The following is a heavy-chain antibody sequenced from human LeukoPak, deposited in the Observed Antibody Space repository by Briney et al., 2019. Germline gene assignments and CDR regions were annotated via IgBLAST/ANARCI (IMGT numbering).Heavy chain of an antibody. CDR3: VRDLGGGNNGMDY. V-gene: IGHV1-2*02. D-gene: IGHD1-26*01. CDR1: GYTFTVYY. CDR2: INPNSGGT. Sequence: GASVKVSCKASGYTFTVYYMHLVRQAPGQGLERMGWINPNSGGTNYAQKYQGRVTMTRDTSISTNYMELGRLRSDDTGVYYCVRDLGGGNNGMDYWGQGTLVTVSS. J-gene: IGHJ4*02.